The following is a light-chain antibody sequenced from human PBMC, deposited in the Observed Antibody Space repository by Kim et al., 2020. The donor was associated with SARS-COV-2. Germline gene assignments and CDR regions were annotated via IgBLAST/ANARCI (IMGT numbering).Light chain of an antibody. CDR2: DAS. V-gene: IGKV3-15*01. CDR1: QSVSTN. J-gene: IGKJ4*01. Sequence: LAVPPGDRATHACRASQSVSTNLAWYQHKPGQPPRLLIYDASTRATGIPVRFSGSGSGTEFTLTISSLQSEDFAIYYCQQYNDWPLPFGGGTKVDIK. CDR3: QQYNDWPLP.